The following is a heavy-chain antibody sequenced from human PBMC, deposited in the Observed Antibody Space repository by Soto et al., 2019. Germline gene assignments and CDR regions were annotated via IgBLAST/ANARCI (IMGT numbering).Heavy chain of an antibody. V-gene: IGHV1-24*01. CDR1: GYTLTELS. CDR3: ATHPPSRTYGDYMDNWFDP. Sequence: ASVKVSCKVSGYTLTELSMHWVRQAPGKGLEWMGGFDPEDGETIYAQKFQGRVTMTEDTSTDTAYMELSSLRSEDTAVYYCATHPPSRTYGDYMDNWFDPWGQGTLVTVSS. D-gene: IGHD4-17*01. J-gene: IGHJ5*02. CDR2: FDPEDGET.